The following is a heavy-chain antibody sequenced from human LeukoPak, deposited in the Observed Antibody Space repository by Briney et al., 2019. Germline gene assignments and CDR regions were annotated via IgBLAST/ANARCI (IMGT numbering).Heavy chain of an antibody. J-gene: IGHJ4*02. D-gene: IGHD4-17*01. Sequence: GGSLRLSCAASGFTVSSNYMSWVRQAPGKGLEWVSVIYSGGTTYYADSVKGRFTISRDNAKNSLYLQMNSLRAEDTAVYYCATSFYGDHVYWGQGTLVTVSS. CDR1: GFTVSSNY. CDR2: IYSGGTT. V-gene: IGHV3-53*01. CDR3: ATSFYGDHVY.